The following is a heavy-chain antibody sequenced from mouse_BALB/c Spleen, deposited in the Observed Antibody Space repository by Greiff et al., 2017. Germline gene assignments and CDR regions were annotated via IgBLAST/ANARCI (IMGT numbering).Heavy chain of an antibody. J-gene: IGHJ2*01. CDR2: ISSGGSYT. D-gene: IGHD3-3*01. V-gene: IGHV5-6*02. CDR1: GFTFSSYG. Sequence: EVMLVESGGDLVKPGGSLKLSCAASGFTFSSYGMSWVRQTPDKRLEWVATISSGGSYTYYPDSVKGRFTISRDNAKNTLYLQMSSLKSEDTAMYYCARRLGGTRYFDYWGQGTTLTVSS. CDR3: ARRLGGTRYFDY.